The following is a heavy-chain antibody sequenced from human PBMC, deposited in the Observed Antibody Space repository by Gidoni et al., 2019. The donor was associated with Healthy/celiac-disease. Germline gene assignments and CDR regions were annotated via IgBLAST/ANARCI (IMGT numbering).Heavy chain of an antibody. CDR3: AKDARSDLWFGGTSPDY. D-gene: IGHD3-10*01. V-gene: IGHV3-23*01. CDR1: GFTFSRYA. CDR2: ISGSGGST. Sequence: EVQLLESGGGLVQPGGSLRLSCAASGFTFSRYAMSVVRQAPGKGLELGAAISGSGGSTYYADSVKGRFTISRDNSKNTLYLQMNSLRAEDTAVYYCAKDARSDLWFGGTSPDYWGQGTLVTVSS. J-gene: IGHJ4*02.